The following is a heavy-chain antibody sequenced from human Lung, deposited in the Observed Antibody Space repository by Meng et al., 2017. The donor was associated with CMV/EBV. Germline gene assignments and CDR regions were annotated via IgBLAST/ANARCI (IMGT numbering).Heavy chain of an antibody. CDR3: ARGQVQCSTINCHDYRFSGMDV. Sequence: SXXVSXXASGYTXSNYDIIWVRQASGQGLEWVGWMNPNRGNTAYAQKFQGRVTMTRDTSTSIAYMELSSLRSGDTAVYYCARGQVQCSTINCHDYRFSGMDVWXQGTTVTVSS. J-gene: IGHJ6*02. CDR2: MNPNRGNT. D-gene: IGHD2/OR15-2a*01. CDR1: GYTXSNYD. V-gene: IGHV1-8*01.